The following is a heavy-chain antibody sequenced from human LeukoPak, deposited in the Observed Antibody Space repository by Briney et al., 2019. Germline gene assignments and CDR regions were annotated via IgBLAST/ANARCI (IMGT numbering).Heavy chain of an antibody. D-gene: IGHD1-1*01. CDR3: ARNEAVLQH. J-gene: IGHJ1*01. CDR1: GFTFSSYW. Sequence: GGSVRLSCAASGFTFSSYWMQWVRQVPEKGLVWVSRINSDGSSTNYAESVKGRFTISRDNAKNTLYLLMNSLRAEDTAVYYCARNEAVLQHWGHSTLVTVSS. CDR2: INSDGSST. V-gene: IGHV3-74*01.